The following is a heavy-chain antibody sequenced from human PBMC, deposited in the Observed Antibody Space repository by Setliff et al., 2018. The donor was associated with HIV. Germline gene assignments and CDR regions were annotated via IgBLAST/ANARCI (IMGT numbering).Heavy chain of an antibody. CDR3: ARGRRWLQLRYYYLDL. Sequence: PSETLSLTCAVSGYSISRGYYWGWIRQPPGKGLEWIGSIDASGRTYYNPSLKSRVTISVDTSKNQFSLKLSSVTAADTAVYHCARGRRWLQLRYYYLDLWGRGTLVTVSS. J-gene: IGHJ2*01. D-gene: IGHD1-1*01. CDR2: IDASGRT. V-gene: IGHV4-38-2*01. CDR1: GYSISRGYY.